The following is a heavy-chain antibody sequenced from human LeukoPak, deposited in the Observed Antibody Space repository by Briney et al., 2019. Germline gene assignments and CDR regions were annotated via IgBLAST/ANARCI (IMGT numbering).Heavy chain of an antibody. D-gene: IGHD3-3*01. CDR3: AKGIEGYSPRFLEWSSPDF. V-gene: IGHV3-30*02. Sequence: PGRSLRLSCAASGFMFSSYGMHWVRQAPGEGLEWVAFIRFDGSNKYYADSVKGRFTISRDNSRNTVYLQMTSLRVEDTAVYYCAKGIEGYSPRFLEWSSPDFWGQGTLVTVSS. CDR2: IRFDGSNK. CDR1: GFMFSSYG. J-gene: IGHJ4*02.